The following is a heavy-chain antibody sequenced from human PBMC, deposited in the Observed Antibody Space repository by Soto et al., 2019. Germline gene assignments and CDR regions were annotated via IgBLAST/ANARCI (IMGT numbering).Heavy chain of an antibody. J-gene: IGHJ5*02. CDR3: ARPFTASRKNWFDP. D-gene: IGHD5-18*01. Sequence: PGESLKISCQGSGYTFTNYWISWVRQMPWKGLEWMGMIDPSDSYTYYSPSFQGHVTISADKSISTAYLQWSSLKASDTAMYYCARPFTASRKNWFDPWGRGTLVTVSS. CDR2: IDPSDSYT. CDR1: GYTFTNYW. V-gene: IGHV5-10-1*01.